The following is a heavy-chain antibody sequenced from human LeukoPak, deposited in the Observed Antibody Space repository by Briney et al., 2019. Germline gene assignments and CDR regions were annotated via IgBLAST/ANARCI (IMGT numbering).Heavy chain of an antibody. Sequence: ASVKVSCKASGGTFSSYAISWVRQAPGQGLEWMGGIIPIFGTANYAQKFQGRVTITADKSTSTAYMELSSLRSEDTAVYYCARDSCSGGSCYRPYYYYMDVWGKGTTVTVSS. D-gene: IGHD2-15*01. CDR2: IIPIFGTA. CDR1: GGTFSSYA. V-gene: IGHV1-69*06. J-gene: IGHJ6*03. CDR3: ARDSCSGGSCYRPYYYYMDV.